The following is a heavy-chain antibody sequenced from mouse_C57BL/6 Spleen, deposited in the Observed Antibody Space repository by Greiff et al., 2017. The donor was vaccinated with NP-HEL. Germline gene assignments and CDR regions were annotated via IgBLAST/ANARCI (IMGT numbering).Heavy chain of an antibody. V-gene: IGHV1-63*01. Sequence: QVQLKESGAELVRPGTSVKMSCKASGYTFTNYWIGWAKQRPGHGLEWIGDIYPGGGYTNYNEKFKGKATLTADKSSSTAYMQFSSLTSEDSAIYYCARGGGKYFDVWGTGTTVTVSS. CDR3: ARGGGKYFDV. J-gene: IGHJ1*03. D-gene: IGHD1-1*02. CDR2: IYPGGGYT. CDR1: GYTFTNYW.